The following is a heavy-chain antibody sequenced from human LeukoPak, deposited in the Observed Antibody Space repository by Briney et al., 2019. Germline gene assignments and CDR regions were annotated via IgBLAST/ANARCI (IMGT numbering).Heavy chain of an antibody. CDR1: GGSISSYY. CDR3: ARDGSGYEVDAFDI. CDR2: IYYSGST. V-gene: IGHV4-59*01. Sequence: SETLSLTCTVSGGSISSYYWSWIRQPPGKGLEWIGYIYYSGSTNYNPSLKSRVTISVDTSKNQFSLKLSSVTAADTAVYYCARDGSGYEVDAFDIWGQGTMVTVCS. D-gene: IGHD5-12*01. J-gene: IGHJ3*02.